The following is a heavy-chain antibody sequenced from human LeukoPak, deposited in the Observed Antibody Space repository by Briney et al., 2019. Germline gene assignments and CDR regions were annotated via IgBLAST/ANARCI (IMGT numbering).Heavy chain of an antibody. D-gene: IGHD2-21*02. Sequence: PGGSLRLSCAASGFLFSSFEVNWVRQAPGKGLEWVAVISYDGSNKYYADSVKGRFTISRDNSKNTLYLQMNSLRAEDTAVYYCAKRFPAYCGGDCLDAFDIWGQGTMVTVSS. CDR2: ISYDGSNK. CDR3: AKRFPAYCGGDCLDAFDI. J-gene: IGHJ3*02. V-gene: IGHV3-30*18. CDR1: GFLFSSFE.